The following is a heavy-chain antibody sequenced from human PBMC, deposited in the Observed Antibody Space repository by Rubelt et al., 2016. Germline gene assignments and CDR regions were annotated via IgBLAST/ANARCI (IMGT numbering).Heavy chain of an antibody. Sequence: QVQLQQWGAGLLKPSETLSLTCAVYGGSFSGYYWSWIRQPPGKGLEWIGEINHSGSTNYNPSLKSRVTRSVDTSKNLFCLKLSSVTAADTAVYYCARGRRGSSSWLGRDYYGMDVWGQGTTVTVSS. CDR3: ARGRRGSSSWLGRDYYGMDV. CDR1: GGSFSGYY. J-gene: IGHJ6*02. D-gene: IGHD6-13*01. CDR2: INHSGST. V-gene: IGHV4-34*01.